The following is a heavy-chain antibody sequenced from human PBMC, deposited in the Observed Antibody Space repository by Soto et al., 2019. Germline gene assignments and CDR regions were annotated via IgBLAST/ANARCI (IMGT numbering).Heavy chain of an antibody. Sequence: PGGSLRLSCAASGFTFSSYAMHWVRQAPGKWLEWVAVISYDGSNKYYADSVKGRFTISRDNSKNTLYLQMNSLRAEDTAVYYCARDSTPWTWLAVAGTEFGYWGQGTLVTVSS. CDR2: ISYDGSNK. V-gene: IGHV3-30-3*01. J-gene: IGHJ4*02. CDR1: GFTFSSYA. D-gene: IGHD6-19*01. CDR3: ARDSTPWTWLAVAGTEFGY.